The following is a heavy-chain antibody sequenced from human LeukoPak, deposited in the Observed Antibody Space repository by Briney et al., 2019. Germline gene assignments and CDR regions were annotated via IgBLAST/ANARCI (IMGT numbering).Heavy chain of an antibody. CDR2: IIPILGIA. V-gene: IGHV1-69*04. CDR1: GGTLSSYA. D-gene: IGHD3-16*01. CDR3: ATAFGIPGYYYGMDV. Sequence: SVKVSCKASGGTLSSYAISWVRQAPGQGLEWMGRIIPILGIANYAQKFQGRVTITADKSTSTAYMELSSLRSEDTAVYYCATAFGIPGYYYGMDVWGQGTTVTVSS. J-gene: IGHJ6*02.